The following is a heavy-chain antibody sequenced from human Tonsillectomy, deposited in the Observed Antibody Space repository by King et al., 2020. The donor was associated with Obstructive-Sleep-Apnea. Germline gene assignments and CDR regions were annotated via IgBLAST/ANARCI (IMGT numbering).Heavy chain of an antibody. J-gene: IGHJ6*02. CDR2: IKQDGSEK. Sequence: VQLVESGGGLVQPGGSLRLSCAASGFIFSSYWMTWVRQAPGKGLEWVANIKQDGSEKYYVDSVEGRFTISRDNAKNSLYLEMNSLRAEDTAVYYCGRDLPGFWNYYGTDVWGQGTTVTVSS. CDR3: GRDLPGFWNYYGTDV. V-gene: IGHV3-7*01. D-gene: IGHD3-3*01. CDR1: GFIFSSYW.